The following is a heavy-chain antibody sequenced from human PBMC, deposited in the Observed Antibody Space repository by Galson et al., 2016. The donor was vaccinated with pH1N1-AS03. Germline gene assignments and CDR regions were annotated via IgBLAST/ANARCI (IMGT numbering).Heavy chain of an antibody. CDR2: INTYSGVT. J-gene: IGHJ6*02. CDR3: ARDPRGPCTSATCPTTCYLGMGV. Sequence: SVKASCKASGYIFTGFYVHWVRQAPGQGLEWMGWINTYSGVTNYAQKFEAWVTMTGDTSVSTAYMELYGLKSDDTAVYYCARDPRGPCTSATCPTTCYLGMGVWGQGTTVIVSS. CDR1: GYIFTGFY. V-gene: IGHV1-2*04. D-gene: IGHD2-2*01.